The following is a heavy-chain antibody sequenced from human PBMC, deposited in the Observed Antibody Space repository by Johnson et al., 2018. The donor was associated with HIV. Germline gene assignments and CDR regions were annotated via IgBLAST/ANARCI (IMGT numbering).Heavy chain of an antibody. V-gene: IGHV3-33*06. J-gene: IGHJ3*02. CDR1: GFTFSSYG. CDR3: AKPSTESAFDI. CDR2: IWYDGSNK. D-gene: IGHD1-1*01. Sequence: QVQLVESGGGVVQPGRSLRLSCAASGFTFSSYGMHWVRQAPGKGLEWVAVIWYDGSNKYYAASVKGRFTISRDNSKNTLYLQMNSLRAEDTAVYYCAKPSTESAFDIWGQGTMVTVSS.